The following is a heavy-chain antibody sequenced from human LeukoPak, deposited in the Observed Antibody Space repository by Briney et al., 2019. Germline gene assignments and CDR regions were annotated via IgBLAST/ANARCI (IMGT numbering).Heavy chain of an antibody. Sequence: GGSLRLSCAASGFIFSSYAMFWVRQAPAKGLEWVASISCDGSNKYYTDSVKGRFTISRDNSKDALYLQMNSLSAEDTAVYYCATVRGGNTRDFDYWGQGTLVTVSS. CDR3: ATVRGGNTRDFDY. CDR1: GFIFSSYA. V-gene: IGHV3-30-3*01. J-gene: IGHJ4*02. CDR2: ISCDGSNK. D-gene: IGHD3-16*01.